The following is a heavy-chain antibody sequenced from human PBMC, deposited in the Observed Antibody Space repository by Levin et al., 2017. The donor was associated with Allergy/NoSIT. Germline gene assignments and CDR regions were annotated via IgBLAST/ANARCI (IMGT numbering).Heavy chain of an antibody. Sequence: GESLKISCKASGYTFTSYDINWVRQATGQGLEWMGWMNPNSGNTGYAQKFQGRVTMTRNTSISTAYMELSSLRSEDTAVYYCARGRSSSSWYDYWGQGTLVTVSS. D-gene: IGHD6-13*01. CDR2: MNPNSGNT. V-gene: IGHV1-8*01. J-gene: IGHJ4*02. CDR3: ARGRSSSSWYDY. CDR1: GYTFTSYD.